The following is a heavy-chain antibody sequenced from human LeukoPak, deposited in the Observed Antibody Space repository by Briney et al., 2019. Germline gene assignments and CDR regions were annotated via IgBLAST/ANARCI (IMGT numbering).Heavy chain of an antibody. CDR1: GFTFSSYA. V-gene: IGHV3-30*04. D-gene: IGHD2-21*02. CDR2: ISYDGSNK. CDR3: ARDPHIVVVTATSLGYFDL. J-gene: IGHJ2*01. Sequence: GGSLRLFCAASGFTFSSYAMHWVRQAPGKGLEWVAVISYDGSNKYYADSVKGRFTISRDNSKNTLYLQMNSLRAEDTAVYYCARDPHIVVVTATSLGYFDLWGRGTLVTVSS.